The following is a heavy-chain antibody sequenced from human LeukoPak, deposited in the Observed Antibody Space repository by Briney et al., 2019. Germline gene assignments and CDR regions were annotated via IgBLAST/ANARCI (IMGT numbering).Heavy chain of an antibody. CDR1: GGSISSSSYY. D-gene: IGHD5-18*01. CDR3: ASRKRGYSYVKDAFDI. J-gene: IGHJ3*02. V-gene: IGHV4-39*01. CDR2: IYYSGST. Sequence: SETLSLTCTVSGGSISSSSYYWGWIRQPPGKGLEWIGSIYYSGSTYYNPSLNSRVTISVDTSKNQFSLKLSSVTAADTAVYYCASRKRGYSYVKDAFDIWGQGTMVTVSS.